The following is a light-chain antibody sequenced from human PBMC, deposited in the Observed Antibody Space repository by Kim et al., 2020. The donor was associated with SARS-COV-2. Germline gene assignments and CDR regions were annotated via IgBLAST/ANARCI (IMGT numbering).Light chain of an antibody. CDR2: SHN. CDR1: SSNIGSNT. V-gene: IGLV1-44*01. Sequence: GQRVTISCPGSSSNIGSNTLNWYQQLPGTAPKLLIYSHNQRPSGVPDRFSGSKSGTSASLAISGLQSEDEADYYCAAWDDSLNGVVFGGGTQLTVL. J-gene: IGLJ2*01. CDR3: AAWDDSLNGVV.